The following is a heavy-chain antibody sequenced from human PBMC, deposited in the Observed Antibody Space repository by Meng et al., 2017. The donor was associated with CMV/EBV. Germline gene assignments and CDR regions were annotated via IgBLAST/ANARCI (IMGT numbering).Heavy chain of an antibody. Sequence: GESLKISCAASGFTFDDYGMSWVRQAPGKGLEWVSGINWNGGSTGYADSVKGRFTISRDNSKNTLYLQMNSLRAEDTAVYYCARDETATQSERSAYSPDAFDIWGQGTMVTVSS. CDR3: ARDETATQSERSAYSPDAFDI. CDR2: INWNGGST. J-gene: IGHJ3*02. V-gene: IGHV3-20*04. D-gene: IGHD3-22*01. CDR1: GFTFDDYG.